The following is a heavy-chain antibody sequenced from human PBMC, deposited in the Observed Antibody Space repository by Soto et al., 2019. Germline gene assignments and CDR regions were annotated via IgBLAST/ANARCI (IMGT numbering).Heavy chain of an antibody. CDR3: AKGGYNYGFLFDC. J-gene: IGHJ4*02. CDR2: IWYDGTNK. CDR1: GFTFNTYG. D-gene: IGHD5-18*01. V-gene: IGHV3-33*06. Sequence: PGGSLRLSCTASGFTFNTYGMHWVRQAPGKGLEWETVIWYDGTNKYYADSVKGRFTISRDNSKSTLYLQMNSLRAEDTAVYYCAKGGYNYGFLFDCWGQGTLVTVSS.